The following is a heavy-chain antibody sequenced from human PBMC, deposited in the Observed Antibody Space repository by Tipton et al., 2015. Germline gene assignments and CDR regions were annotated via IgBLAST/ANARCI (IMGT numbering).Heavy chain of an antibody. CDR1: GYTFTGHY. CDR2: IHPASGST. Sequence: VQLVQSGPEVKKPGTSVKVSCQASGYTFTGHYMYWIRQAPGHGLEWMGWIHPASGSTNYAQQFQGRVTMTRDTSMSTVYMELKRLTSDDTAVYYCARSRSRENDYWGQGTLVTVTS. CDR3: ARSRSRENDY. V-gene: IGHV1-2*02. J-gene: IGHJ4*02. D-gene: IGHD2-2*01.